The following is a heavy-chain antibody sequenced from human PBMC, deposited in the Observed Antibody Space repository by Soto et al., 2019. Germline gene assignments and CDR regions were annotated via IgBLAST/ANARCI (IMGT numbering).Heavy chain of an antibody. CDR3: ARGVSAGVDY. CDR1: GYSFTSLD. CDR2: MQPSTGRT. V-gene: IGHV1-8*01. J-gene: IGHJ4*02. Sequence: ASVKVSCKASGYSFTSLDINWVRRTAGQGLEWMGWMQPSTGRTGYAQKFQGRVTMTRDTSINTAYMDLTTLTSDDTAFYYCARGVSAGVDYWGQGTLVTVSS. D-gene: IGHD1-26*01.